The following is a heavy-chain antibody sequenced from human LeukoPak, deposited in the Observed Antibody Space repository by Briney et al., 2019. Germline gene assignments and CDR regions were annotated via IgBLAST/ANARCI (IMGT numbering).Heavy chain of an antibody. D-gene: IGHD3-3*01. Sequence: ASVKLSCKASGYTFTSYGISWVRQATGQGLEWMGWISAYNGNTNYAQKLQGRVTMTTDTSTSTAYLELRSLRSDDTAVYYCARGQHYGLFDIWGQGTMVTVSS. CDR1: GYTFTSYG. CDR2: ISAYNGNT. J-gene: IGHJ5*02. V-gene: IGHV1-18*01. CDR3: ARGQHYGLFDI.